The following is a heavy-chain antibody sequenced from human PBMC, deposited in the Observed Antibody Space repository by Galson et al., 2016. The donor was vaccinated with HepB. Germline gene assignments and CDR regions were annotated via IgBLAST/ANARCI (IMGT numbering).Heavy chain of an antibody. CDR3: ARDLSFGGGSTWYDVMDV. V-gene: IGHV3-7*05. D-gene: IGHD3-10*01. J-gene: IGHJ6*02. CDR1: GFTFSTYW. Sequence: SLRLSCAASGFTFSTYWMTWVRQAPGKGLEWVANINQGGSEENYVDSMKGLFTISRDNAKNSLFLQINSLRAEDAAVYYCARDLSFGGGSTWYDVMDVWGQGTTVTVSS. CDR2: INQGGSEE.